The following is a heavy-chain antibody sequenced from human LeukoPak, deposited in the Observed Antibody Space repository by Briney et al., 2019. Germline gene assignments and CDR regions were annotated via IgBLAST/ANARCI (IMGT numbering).Heavy chain of an antibody. CDR3: ASGSYSSGWHPYFDS. CDR2: LFYTGST. D-gene: IGHD6-19*01. Sequence: SETLSLTCPVSGGSLSSSNYYWGCIRQPPGKGLEWIGSLFYTGSTYYNPSLKSRVTISVDTSKNQFSLNPSSVTAADTAIYYCASGSYSSGWHPYFDSWGQGTLVTVSS. V-gene: IGHV4-39*01. J-gene: IGHJ4*02. CDR1: GGSLSSSNYY.